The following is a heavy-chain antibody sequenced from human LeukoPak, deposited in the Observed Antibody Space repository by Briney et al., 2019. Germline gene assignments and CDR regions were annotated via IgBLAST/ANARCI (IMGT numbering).Heavy chain of an antibody. Sequence: GGSLRLSCATSGFTFSNAWMNWVRQAPGKGLEWVGRIRSNSDGGTIDYAAPVKGRFTLSRDDSKTTLYLQMNSLQTEDTAVYYCATDFYDSTWGQGTLVTVSS. J-gene: IGHJ5*02. CDR3: ATDFYDST. D-gene: IGHD3-22*01. CDR2: IRSNSDGGTI. V-gene: IGHV3-15*07. CDR1: GFTFSNAW.